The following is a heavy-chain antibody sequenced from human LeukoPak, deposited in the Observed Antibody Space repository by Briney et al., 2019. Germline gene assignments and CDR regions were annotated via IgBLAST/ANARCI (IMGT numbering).Heavy chain of an antibody. V-gene: IGHV1-69*05. CDR3: ARDRWELDGYRTAAFDY. Sequence: SVKVSCKASGGTFSSYAISWVRQAPGQGLEWMGGIIPIFGTANYAQKFQGRVTITTDESTSTAYMELSSLRSEDTAAYYCARDRWELDGYRTAAFDYWGQGTLVTVSS. CDR1: GGTFSSYA. J-gene: IGHJ4*02. CDR2: IIPIFGTA. D-gene: IGHD1-26*01.